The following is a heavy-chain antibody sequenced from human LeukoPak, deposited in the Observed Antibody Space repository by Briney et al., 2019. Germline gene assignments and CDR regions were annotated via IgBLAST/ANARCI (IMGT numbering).Heavy chain of an antibody. CDR1: GFTLGSYA. Sequence: GGSLRLSCAASGFTLGSYAMNWVRQAPGKGLEWISYISSSSSTIYSADSVKGRFIVSRDNVNNSLYLQMNTLRAEDTAVYYCARDDFDYWGQGTLVTASS. V-gene: IGHV3-48*01. J-gene: IGHJ4*02. CDR3: ARDDFDY. CDR2: ISSSSSTI.